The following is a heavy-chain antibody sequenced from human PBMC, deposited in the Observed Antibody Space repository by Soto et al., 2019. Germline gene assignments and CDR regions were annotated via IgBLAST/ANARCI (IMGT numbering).Heavy chain of an antibody. J-gene: IGHJ6*02. CDR1: GFTFSSYA. CDR2: ISGSGGST. D-gene: IGHD3-10*01. Sequence: EVQLLESGGGLVQPGGSLRLSCAASGFTFSSYAMSWVRQAPGKGLEWVSAISGSGGSTYYADSVKGRFTISRDNSKNTLYVQMNSLRAEDTAVYYCAKDGITMVRGVSSFWVAPKYYYYGMDVWGQGTTVTVSS. V-gene: IGHV3-23*01. CDR3: AKDGITMVRGVSSFWVAPKYYYYGMDV.